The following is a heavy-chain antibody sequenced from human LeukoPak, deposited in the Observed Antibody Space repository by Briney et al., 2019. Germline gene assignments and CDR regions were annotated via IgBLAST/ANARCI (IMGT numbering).Heavy chain of an antibody. J-gene: IGHJ6*03. D-gene: IGHD6-6*01. V-gene: IGHV3-48*01. Sequence: PGGSLRLSCAGSGIRSYSMNWVRQAPGQGLEWVSYISTRSSAIYYADSVKGRFTIPRDNAKNSLYLQMNSLRAEDTAVYSCARSSDGPYYYYLDVWGKGTTVTVSS. CDR3: ARSSDGPYYYYLDV. CDR2: ISTRSSAI. CDR1: GIRSYS.